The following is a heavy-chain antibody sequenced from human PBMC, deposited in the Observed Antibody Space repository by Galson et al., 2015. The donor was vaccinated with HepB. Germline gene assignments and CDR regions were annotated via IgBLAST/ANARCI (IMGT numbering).Heavy chain of an antibody. V-gene: IGHV3-53*01. CDR2: IYSDGST. D-gene: IGHD7-27*01. J-gene: IGHJ4*02. CDR3: ARAWGSPGDVRQLHL. CDR1: TFSVSTNY. Sequence: SLRLSCAASTFSVSTNYMNWVRRTPGKGLEWVSIIYSDGSTYYADSVKGRFTISRDNSKNTLYLQMNSLRAEDTAVYYCARAWGSPGDVRQLHLWGQGTQVTVPS.